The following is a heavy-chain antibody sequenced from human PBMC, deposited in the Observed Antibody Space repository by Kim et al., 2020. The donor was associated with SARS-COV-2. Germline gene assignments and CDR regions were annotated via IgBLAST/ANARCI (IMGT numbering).Heavy chain of an antibody. CDR2: INPSGGST. Sequence: ASVKVSCKASGYTFTSYYMHWVRQAPGQGLEWMGIINPSGGSTSYAQKFQGRVTMTRDTSTSTVYMELSSLRSEDTAVYYCARDVTGTTGDPHYYYYGMDVWGQGTTVTVSS. D-gene: IGHD1-7*01. J-gene: IGHJ6*02. CDR3: ARDVTGTTGDPHYYYYGMDV. CDR1: GYTFTSYY. V-gene: IGHV1-46*01.